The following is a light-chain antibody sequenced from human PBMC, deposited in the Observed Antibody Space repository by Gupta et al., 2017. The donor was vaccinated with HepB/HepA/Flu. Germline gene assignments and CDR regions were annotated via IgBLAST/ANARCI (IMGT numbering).Light chain of an antibody. CDR3: MQALQVPNT. V-gene: IGKV2-28*01. CDR1: QSLLHSYGRNH. Sequence: DIVMTQSPVSLPVTPGEAASISCRSSQSLLHSYGRNHLDWYLQKPGQSPQLLIYLGSNRASGVPDRFSGVESGTDFTLKISRVEAEDVGVYYCMQALQVPNTFGQGTKVEI. CDR2: LGS. J-gene: IGKJ2*01.